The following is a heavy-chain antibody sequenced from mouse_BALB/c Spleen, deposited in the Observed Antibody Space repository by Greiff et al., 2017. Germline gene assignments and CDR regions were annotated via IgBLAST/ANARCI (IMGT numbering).Heavy chain of an antibody. J-gene: IGHJ3*01. D-gene: IGHD2-4*01. CDR3: ARSGGIYYDAWFAY. CDR2: ILPGSGST. Sequence: VNLVESGAELMKPGASVKISCKATGYTFSSYWIEWVKQRPGHGLEWIGEILPGSGSTNYNEKFKGKATFTADTSSNTAYMQLSSLTSEDSAVYYCARSGGIYYDAWFAYWGQGTLVTVSA. V-gene: IGHV1-9*01. CDR1: GYTFSSYW.